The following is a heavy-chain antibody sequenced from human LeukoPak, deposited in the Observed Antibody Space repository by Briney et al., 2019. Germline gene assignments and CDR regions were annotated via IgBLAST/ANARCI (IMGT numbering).Heavy chain of an antibody. V-gene: IGHV3-11*04. Sequence: PGGSLRLSCVAAGFTFSDRYMSWIRQAPGKGMEWVAYISPSADNIHYADSVKGRFTISRDNARNSLFLQMNGLKAEDTAVYYCVTESGWLSDYWGQGTLVTVSS. CDR1: GFTFSDRY. CDR2: ISPSADNI. CDR3: VTESGWLSDY. D-gene: IGHD5-12*01. J-gene: IGHJ4*02.